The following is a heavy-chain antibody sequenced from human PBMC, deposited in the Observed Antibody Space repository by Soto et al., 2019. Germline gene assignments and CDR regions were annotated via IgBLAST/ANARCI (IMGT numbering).Heavy chain of an antibody. CDR3: ARGSGYRGGVSYFDY. J-gene: IGHJ4*02. V-gene: IGHV1-46*01. D-gene: IGHD3-22*01. Sequence: QVQLVQSGAEVKKPGASVKVSCKASGYTFTSYYMHWVRQAPGQGLEWMGIINPSGGSTSYAQKFRGGVPMXXDXSXXTVYMELSSLRSEDTAVYYCARGSGYRGGVSYFDYWGQGTLVTVSS. CDR1: GYTFTSYY. CDR2: INPSGGST.